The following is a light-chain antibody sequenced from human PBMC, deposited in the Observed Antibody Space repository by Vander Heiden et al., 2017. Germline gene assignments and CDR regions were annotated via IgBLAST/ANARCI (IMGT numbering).Light chain of an antibody. CDR1: QGISSY. CDR2: LAS. J-gene: IGKJ4*01. CDR3: QQVNSSPFT. Sequence: DIKLTKSPSFLSASVGDRVTITCRASQGISSYLAWYQQKPGKAPKLLIYLASTLQSGVPSRFSGSGSGTEFTLTISSLQPEDFATYYCQQVNSSPFTFGGGTKVEIK. V-gene: IGKV1-9*01.